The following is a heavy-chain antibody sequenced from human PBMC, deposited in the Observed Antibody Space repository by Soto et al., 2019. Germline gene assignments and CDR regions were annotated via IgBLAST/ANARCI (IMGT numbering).Heavy chain of an antibody. V-gene: IGHV1-69*01. CDR1: GGTFSSYA. CDR3: ARHFDYYYSSGYYSWFDP. Sequence: QVQLVQSGAEVKKPGSSVKVSCKASGGTFSSYAISWVRQAPGQGLEWMGGIIPIFGTANYAQKFQGRVTITADESTSTAYRELSSLRSDDTAVYYWARHFDYYYSSGYYSWFDPWGQGTLVTVSS. CDR2: IIPIFGTA. J-gene: IGHJ5*02. D-gene: IGHD3-22*01.